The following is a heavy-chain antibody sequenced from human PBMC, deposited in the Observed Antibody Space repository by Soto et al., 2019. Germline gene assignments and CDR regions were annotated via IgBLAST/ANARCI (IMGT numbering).Heavy chain of an antibody. CDR1: GGSISSSSYY. V-gene: IGHV4-39*01. CDR2: IYYSGST. CDR3: ARRRGYYYYYYGMDV. Sequence: SETLSLTCTVSGGSISSSSYYWGWIRQPPGKGLEWIGSIYYSGSTYYNPSLKSRVTISVDTSKNQFSLKLSSVTAADTAVYYYARRRGYYYYYYGMDVWGQGTTVTVSS. J-gene: IGHJ6*02.